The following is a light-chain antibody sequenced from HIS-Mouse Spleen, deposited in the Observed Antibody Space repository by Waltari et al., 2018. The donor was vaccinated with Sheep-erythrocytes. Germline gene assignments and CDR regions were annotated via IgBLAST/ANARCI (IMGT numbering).Light chain of an antibody. CDR1: KLGEKY. J-gene: IGLJ2*01. Sequence: SYELTQPPSVSVSPGQTASITCSGDKLGEKYACWYQQKPGQSPVLVIYQDSKRPSGIPGRFSGSNSGNTATLTISGTQAMDEADYYCQAWDSSTSWNVVFGGGTKLTVL. CDR2: QDS. V-gene: IGLV3-1*01. CDR3: QAWDSSTSWNVV.